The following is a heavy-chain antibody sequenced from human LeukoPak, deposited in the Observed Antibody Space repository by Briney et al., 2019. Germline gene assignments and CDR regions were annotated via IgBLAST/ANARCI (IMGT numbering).Heavy chain of an antibody. J-gene: IGHJ5*02. Sequence: ASVKVSCKSSGYTFTSYGISWVRQAPGQGLEWMGWISAYNGNTNYAQKLQGRVTMTTDTSTSTAYMELRSLRSDDTAVYYCAKLTSSNWFDPWGQGTLVTVSS. CDR2: ISAYNGNT. CDR1: GYTFTSYG. V-gene: IGHV1-18*01. CDR3: AKLTSSNWFDP. D-gene: IGHD3-16*01.